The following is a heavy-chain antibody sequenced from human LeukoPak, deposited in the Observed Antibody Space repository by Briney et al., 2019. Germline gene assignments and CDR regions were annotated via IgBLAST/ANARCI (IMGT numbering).Heavy chain of an antibody. CDR1: GFTFSSYG. CDR3: VKDNYDYGDYDGGDY. V-gene: IGHV3-30*02. CDR2: IRYDGSNK. Sequence: GGSLRLSCAASGFTFSSYGIHWVRQAPGKGLEWVAFIRYDGSNKYYADSVKGRFTISRDNSKNTLYLQMNSLRDEETAVYCCVKDNYDYGDYDGGDYWGQGTPVTVSS. D-gene: IGHD4-17*01. J-gene: IGHJ4*02.